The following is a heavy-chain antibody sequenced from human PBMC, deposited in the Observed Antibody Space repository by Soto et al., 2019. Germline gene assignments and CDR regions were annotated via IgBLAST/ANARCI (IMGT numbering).Heavy chain of an antibody. D-gene: IGHD6-13*01. CDR3: AREQGAAALGY. Sequence: SETLSLTCAVSGYSISSGYYWGWIRQPPGRGLEWIGSIYHSGSTYYNPSLKSRVTISVDTSKNQFSLKLSSVTAADTAVYYCAREQGAAALGYWGQGTLVTVSS. J-gene: IGHJ4*02. V-gene: IGHV4-38-2*02. CDR2: IYHSGST. CDR1: GYSISSGYY.